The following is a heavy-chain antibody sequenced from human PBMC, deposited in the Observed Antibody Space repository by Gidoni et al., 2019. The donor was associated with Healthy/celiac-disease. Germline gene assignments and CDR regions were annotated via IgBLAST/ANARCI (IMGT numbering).Heavy chain of an antibody. CDR2: IKQDGSEK. J-gene: IGHJ4*02. CDR1: GFTCSSYW. V-gene: IGHV3-7*04. Sequence: EVQLVESGGGLVQPGGSLRLSCAASGFTCSSYWMSWVRQAPGKGLEWVANIKQDGSEKYYVASVKGRFTISRDNAKNSLYLQMNSLRAEDTAVYYCARDRSIAAAGHLNYWGQGTLVTVSS. CDR3: ARDRSIAAAGHLNY. D-gene: IGHD6-13*01.